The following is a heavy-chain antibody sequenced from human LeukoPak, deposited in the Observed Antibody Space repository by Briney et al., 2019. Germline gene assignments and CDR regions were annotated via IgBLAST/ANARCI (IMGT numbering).Heavy chain of an antibody. CDR2: IYYSGST. D-gene: IGHD3-3*01. CDR3: ARDMPHYDFWSGKTAAAYFDY. J-gene: IGHJ4*02. V-gene: IGHV4-39*07. Sequence: SETLSLTCTVSGGSISSSSYYWGWIRQPPGKGLEWIGSIYYSGSTYYNPSLKSRVTIPVDTSKNQFSLKLSSVTAADTAVYYCARDMPHYDFWSGKTAAAYFDYWGQGTLVTVTS. CDR1: GGSISSSSYY.